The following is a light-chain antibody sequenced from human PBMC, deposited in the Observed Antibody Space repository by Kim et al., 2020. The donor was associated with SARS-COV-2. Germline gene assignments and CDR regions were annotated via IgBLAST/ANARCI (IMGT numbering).Light chain of an antibody. CDR3: ETSDSNTQV. V-gene: IGLV4-60*03. Sequence: QPVLTQSSSASASLGSSVKLTCTLSSGHSSYIIACHQQQPGKAPRYLMKLEGSGSYNKGSGVPDRFSGSSSGADRYLTISNLQSEDEADYYCETSDSNTQVFGGGTQLTVL. J-gene: IGLJ3*02. CDR2: LEGSGSY. CDR1: SGHSSYI.